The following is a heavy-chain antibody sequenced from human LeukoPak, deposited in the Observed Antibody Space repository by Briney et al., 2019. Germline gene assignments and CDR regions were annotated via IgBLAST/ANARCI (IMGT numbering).Heavy chain of an antibody. CDR2: IYYSGST. CDR3: ARYLDYGGNSRVFQH. J-gene: IGHJ1*01. Sequence: SETLSLTCTVSGGSISSSSYYWGWIRQPPGKGLEWIGSIYYSGSTYYNPSLKSRVTISIDTSKNQFSLKLSSVTAADTAVYYCARYLDYGGNSRVFQHWGQGTLVTVSS. CDR1: GGSISSSSYY. V-gene: IGHV4-39*07. D-gene: IGHD4-23*01.